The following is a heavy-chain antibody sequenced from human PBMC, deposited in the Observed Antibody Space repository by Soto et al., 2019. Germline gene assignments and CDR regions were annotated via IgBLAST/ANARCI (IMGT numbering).Heavy chain of an antibody. CDR1: GGSISSYY. Sequence: SETLSLTCTVSGGSISSYYWSWIRQPPGKGLEWIGYIYYSGSTNYYPSLKSRVTISVDTSKNQFSLKLSPVTAADTAVYYCARHHNSGYEIESYYYYYMDVWGKGTTVTVSS. CDR3: ARHHNSGYEIESYYYYYMDV. V-gene: IGHV4-59*08. D-gene: IGHD5-12*01. J-gene: IGHJ6*03. CDR2: IYYSGST.